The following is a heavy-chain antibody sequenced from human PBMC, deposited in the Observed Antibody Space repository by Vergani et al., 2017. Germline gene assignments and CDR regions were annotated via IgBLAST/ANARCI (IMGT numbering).Heavy chain of an antibody. V-gene: IGHV3-23*01. Sequence: EVQLLDSGGGLVQPGGSLRLSCEASGFSFPGYAMSWVRQAPGNGLEWVSSVSGSSATPYYADSVKGRFIISRDNSKNTLHLQMNSLRADDTAVYYCTKGSRGYTGYFFDYWGQGTLATVSS. CDR3: TKGSRGYTGYFFDY. CDR1: GFSFPGYA. J-gene: IGHJ4*02. CDR2: VSGSSATP. D-gene: IGHD5-12*01.